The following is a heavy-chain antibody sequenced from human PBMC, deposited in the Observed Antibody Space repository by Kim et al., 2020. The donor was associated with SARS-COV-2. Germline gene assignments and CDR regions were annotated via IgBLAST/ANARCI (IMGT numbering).Heavy chain of an antibody. CDR3: ARSGVGDYIFDY. D-gene: IGHD4-17*01. J-gene: IGHJ4*02. Sequence: KYNPALQSRVTISVDTSKNQFSLKLSSVTAADTAMYYCARSGVGDYIFDYWGQGTLVTVSS. V-gene: IGHV4-59*01.